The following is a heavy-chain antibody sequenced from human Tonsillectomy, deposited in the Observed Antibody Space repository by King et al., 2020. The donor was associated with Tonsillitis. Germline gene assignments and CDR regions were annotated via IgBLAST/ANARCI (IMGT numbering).Heavy chain of an antibody. J-gene: IGHJ3*02. CDR2: ISSSGRTI. CDR1: GFTFSSYE. V-gene: IGHV3-48*03. D-gene: IGHD2-2*01. CDR3: AGEPGYCSSTSCFDAFDI. Sequence: VQLVESGGGLVQPGGSLRLSCAASGFTFSSYEMNWVRQAPGKGLEWVSYISSSGRTIYYADSVKGRFTISRDNAKNSLYLQMNSLRAEDTAVYYCAGEPGYCSSTSCFDAFDIWGQGTMVTVSS.